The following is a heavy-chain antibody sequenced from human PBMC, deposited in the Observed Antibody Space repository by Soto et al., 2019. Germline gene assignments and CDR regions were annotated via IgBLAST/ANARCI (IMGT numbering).Heavy chain of an antibody. V-gene: IGHV1-3*01. Sequence: ASVKVSCKASGYTFTSYAMHWVRQAPGQRLEWMGWINAGNGNTKYSQKFQGRVTITRDTSASTAYMELSSLRSEDTAVYYCARNPREPPFYYYNYVMDVWGQGTTVTVSS. D-gene: IGHD1-1*01. CDR2: INAGNGNT. CDR1: GYTFTSYA. CDR3: ARNPREPPFYYYNYVMDV. J-gene: IGHJ6*02.